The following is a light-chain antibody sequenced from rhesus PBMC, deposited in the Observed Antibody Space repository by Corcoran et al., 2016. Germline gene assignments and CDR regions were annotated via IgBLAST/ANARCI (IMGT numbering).Light chain of an antibody. CDR3: QQGYNTPWT. V-gene: IGKV1-18*01. J-gene: IGKJ1*01. CDR2: AAS. CDR1: QGISSW. Sequence: DIQMTQSPSSLSASVGDRVTITCQASQGISSWLAWYQQKPGKAPKLLIYAASGLQIGVPSRFSGSGYGTDYTLNIRSLQPEDFATYYCQQGYNTPWTFGQGTKVEIK.